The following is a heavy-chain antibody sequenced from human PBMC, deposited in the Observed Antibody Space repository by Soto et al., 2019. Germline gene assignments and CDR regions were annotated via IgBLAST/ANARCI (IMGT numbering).Heavy chain of an antibody. CDR1: GFTFSDYY. CDR3: ARGPRHCSSTSCPSYYYGMDV. CDR2: ISSSGSTI. V-gene: IGHV3-11*01. J-gene: IGHJ6*02. D-gene: IGHD2-2*01. Sequence: GSLRLSCAASGFTFSDYYMSWIRQAPGKGLEWVSYISSSGSTIYYADSVKGRFTTSRDNAKNSLYLQMNSLRAEDTAVYYCARGPRHCSSTSCPSYYYGMDVWGQGTTVTVSS.